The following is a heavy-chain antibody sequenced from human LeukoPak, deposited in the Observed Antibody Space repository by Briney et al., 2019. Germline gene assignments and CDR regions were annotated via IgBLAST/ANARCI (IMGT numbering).Heavy chain of an antibody. CDR3: TTGSSRTYMDV. V-gene: IGHV3-15*01. Sequence: PGGSLRLSCAASGFTFSSYAMSWVRQAPGKGLEWVGRIKSKTDGGTTDYAAPVKGRFTISRDDSKNTLYLQMNSLKTEDTAVYYCTTGSSRTYMDVWGKGTTVTVSS. CDR2: IKSKTDGGTT. J-gene: IGHJ6*03. CDR1: GFTFSSYA. D-gene: IGHD6-6*01.